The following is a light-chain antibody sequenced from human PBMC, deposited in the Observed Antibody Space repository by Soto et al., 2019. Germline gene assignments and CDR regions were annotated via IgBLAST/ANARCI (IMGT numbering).Light chain of an antibody. CDR1: SSDVGSYNL. V-gene: IGLV2-23*01. J-gene: IGLJ1*01. Sequence: QSALTQPASVSGSPGQSITISCTGTSSDVGSYNLVSWYQHHPGKTPKLMIYEGSRRPSGVSNRFSASKSGNTASLTISGLQAEDEAEYYCCSYETSSTYVFGSETKVTVL. CDR2: EGS. CDR3: CSYETSSTYV.